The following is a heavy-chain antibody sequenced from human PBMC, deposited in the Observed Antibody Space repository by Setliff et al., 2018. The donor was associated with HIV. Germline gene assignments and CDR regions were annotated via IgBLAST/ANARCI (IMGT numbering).Heavy chain of an antibody. J-gene: IGHJ4*02. D-gene: IGHD3-16*02. V-gene: IGHV3-15*07. CDR3: AYYRDSTVHQDY. CDR2: IRSKVDGGAA. CDR1: GFIFSNAW. Sequence: PGGSLRLSCAASGFIFSNAWMNWVRQAPGKGLEWVGRIRSKVDGGAADYAAPVKGRFTISRDDSKNTLYLQMNSLKTEDTAVYYCAYYRDSTVHQDYWGQGTLVTVSS.